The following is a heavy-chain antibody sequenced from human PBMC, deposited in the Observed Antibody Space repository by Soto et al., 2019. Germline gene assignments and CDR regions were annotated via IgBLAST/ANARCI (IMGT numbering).Heavy chain of an antibody. CDR3: ARVPSSSYHYFDY. CDR1: GFTVSSYY. CDR2: IYSAGSA. Sequence: LRLSCAASGFTVSSYYMSWVRQAPGKGLEWVSVIYSAGSADFADSVKGRFTISRDNSKNTLYLQMSSLRAEDTAVYYCARVPSSSYHYFDYWGQGTLVTSPQ. V-gene: IGHV3-66*01. J-gene: IGHJ4*02. D-gene: IGHD6-13*01.